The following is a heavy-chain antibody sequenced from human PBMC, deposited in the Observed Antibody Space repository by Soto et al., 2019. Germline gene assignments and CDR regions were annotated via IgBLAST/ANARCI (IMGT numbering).Heavy chain of an antibody. V-gene: IGHV3-9*01. D-gene: IGHD3-3*01. Sequence: PGGSLRLSCAASGFTFDDYAMHWVRQAPGKGLEWVSGISWNSGSIGYADSVKGRFTISRDNAKNSLYLQMNSLRAEDTALYYCAKDISHDFWSGYYSFYYWGQGTLVPVSS. J-gene: IGHJ4*02. CDR2: ISWNSGSI. CDR3: AKDISHDFWSGYYSFYY. CDR1: GFTFDDYA.